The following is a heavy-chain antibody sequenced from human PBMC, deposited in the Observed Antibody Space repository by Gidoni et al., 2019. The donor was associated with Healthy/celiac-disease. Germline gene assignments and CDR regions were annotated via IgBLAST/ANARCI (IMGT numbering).Heavy chain of an antibody. D-gene: IGHD3-10*01. Sequence: EVQLVESGVVFIQPGGSLRLSCAASVFTVSSNYMSWVRQATGKGLEWVSVSDSGGSTYYADSVKGRFTISRDNSKNTLYLKMNSRRAEDTAVYYCARVGDGSGKYGVDGIDYWGQGTLVTVSA. CDR3: ARVGDGSGKYGVDGIDY. CDR1: VFTVSSNY. CDR2: SDSGGST. V-gene: IGHV3-53*01. J-gene: IGHJ4*02.